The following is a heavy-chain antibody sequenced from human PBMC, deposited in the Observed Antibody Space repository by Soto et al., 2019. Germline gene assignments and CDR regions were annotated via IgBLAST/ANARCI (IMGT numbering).Heavy chain of an antibody. J-gene: IGHJ3*01. CDR1: DDSISSSY. D-gene: IGHD3-22*01. Sequence: QVQLQESGPRLVKPSETLSLTCSVSDDSISSSYWSFIRQFAGRGLEWIGRVHPSGDRKYNPSLKRQVALSVDAPNNQDTLILTSFTDADTAVYFCARERDDSYYNDRGETYYVGAFDVLGTGKMDSVSS. V-gene: IGHV4-4*07. CDR2: VHPSGDR. CDR3: ARERDDSYYNDRGETYYVGAFDV.